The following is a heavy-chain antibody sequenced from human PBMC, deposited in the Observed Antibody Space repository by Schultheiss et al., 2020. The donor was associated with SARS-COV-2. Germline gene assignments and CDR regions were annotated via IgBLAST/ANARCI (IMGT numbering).Heavy chain of an antibody. CDR2: INHSGST. Sequence: SETLSLTCAVYGGSFSGYYWSWIRQPPGKGLEWIGEINHSGSTNYNPSLKSRVTMSVDTSKNQFSLKLSSVTAADTAVYYCARDVGATTGSYYFDYWGQGTLVTVSS. J-gene: IGHJ4*02. V-gene: IGHV4-34*01. CDR3: ARDVGATTGSYYFDY. CDR1: GGSFSGYY. D-gene: IGHD1-26*01.